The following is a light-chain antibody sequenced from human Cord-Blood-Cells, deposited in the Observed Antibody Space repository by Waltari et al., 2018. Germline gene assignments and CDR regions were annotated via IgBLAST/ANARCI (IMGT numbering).Light chain of an antibody. CDR2: WAS. V-gene: IGKV4-1*01. CDR1: QSVLYSSNNKNY. Sequence: DIVMTQSPDSLAVSLGERATINCKSSQSVLYSSNNKNYLAWYQQKPGQPPKLLIYWASTRESGVPDRFSGSGSGTYFTLTISSLHAEDVAVYYCQQYYSTPYTFGQGTKLEIK. J-gene: IGKJ2*01. CDR3: QQYYSTPYT.